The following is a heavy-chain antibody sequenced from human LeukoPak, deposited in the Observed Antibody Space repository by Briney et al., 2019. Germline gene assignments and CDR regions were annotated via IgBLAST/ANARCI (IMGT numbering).Heavy chain of an antibody. CDR1: GYRFTGYS. CDR2: INPNSGDT. CDR3: ATPTEWRVPDY. D-gene: IGHD3-3*01. J-gene: IGHJ4*02. Sequence: ASVKVSCKASGYRFTGYSMHWVRQAPGQGLEWMGWINPNSGDTDYAQKFQGRITLTREASIGTAYMELTRLRSDDTAVYYCATPTEWRVPDYWGQGTLVTVSS. V-gene: IGHV1-2*02.